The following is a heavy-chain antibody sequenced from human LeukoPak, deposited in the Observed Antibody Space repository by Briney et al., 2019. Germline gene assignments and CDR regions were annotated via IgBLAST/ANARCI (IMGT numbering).Heavy chain of an antibody. CDR2: LYIGGNT. J-gene: IGHJ4*02. Sequence: GGSLRLSCVASGLSVSNNYMNWVSQAPGEGLEWVSALYIGGNTYYVDSVRGRFTISRDNSKNTLYLQMNSLRAEDTAIYYCMAAAGYNYGQCWGQGTLVTVSS. CDR3: MAAAGYNYGQC. CDR1: GLSVSNNY. D-gene: IGHD5-18*01. V-gene: IGHV3-53*01.